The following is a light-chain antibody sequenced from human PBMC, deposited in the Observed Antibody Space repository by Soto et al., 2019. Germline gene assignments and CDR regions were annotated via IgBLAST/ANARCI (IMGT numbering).Light chain of an antibody. V-gene: IGLV3-1*01. CDR3: QAWDIRV. CDR2: QDN. Sequence: VLTQPPSASGTPGQRVTISCSGADLGSKFACWYQQKPGQSPILVIYQDNKRPSGIPERFSGSNSGNTATLTISGTQPMDEADYYCQAWDIRVFGGGTQLTVL. CDR1: DLGSKF. J-gene: IGLJ3*02.